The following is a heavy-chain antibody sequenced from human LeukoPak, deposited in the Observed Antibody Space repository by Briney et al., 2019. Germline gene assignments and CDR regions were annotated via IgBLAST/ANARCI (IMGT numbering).Heavy chain of an antibody. Sequence: PGGSLRLSCAASGFTFSSYAMNWVRQAPGKGLEWVSSISSSSSYIYYADSVKGRFTISRDNAKNSLYLQMNSLRAEDTAVYYCARASYYYDSSDDDYWGQGTLVTVSS. D-gene: IGHD3-22*01. CDR1: GFTFSSYA. CDR3: ARASYYYDSSDDDY. CDR2: ISSSSSYI. J-gene: IGHJ4*02. V-gene: IGHV3-21*01.